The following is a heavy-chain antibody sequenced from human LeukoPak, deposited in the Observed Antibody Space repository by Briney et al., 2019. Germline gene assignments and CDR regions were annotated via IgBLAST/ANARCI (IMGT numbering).Heavy chain of an antibody. D-gene: IGHD2/OR15-2a*01. CDR1: GFSFSSYE. CDR3: ARGPILGVL. J-gene: IGHJ4*02. V-gene: IGHV3-48*03. CDR2: ISSSATST. Sequence: PGGSLRLSCSASGFSFSSYEMNWVREAPGKGLEWVSHISSSATSTYYADSVKGRFTISRDNAKNSLYLQMNSLRAEDTAVYSCARGPILGVLWGQGTLVIVSS.